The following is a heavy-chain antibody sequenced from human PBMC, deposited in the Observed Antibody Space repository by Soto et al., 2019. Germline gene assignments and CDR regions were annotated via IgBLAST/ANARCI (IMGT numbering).Heavy chain of an antibody. J-gene: IGHJ4*02. CDR3: AREGVSIFGVVHTYYFDY. CDR1: GGTFSSYA. D-gene: IGHD3-3*01. Sequence: VASVKVSCKASGGTFSSYAISWVRQAPGQGLEWMGGIIPIFGTANYAQKFQGRVTITADESTSTAYMELSSLRSEDTAVYYCAREGVSIFGVVHTYYFDYWGQGTLVTVSS. CDR2: IIPIFGTA. V-gene: IGHV1-69*13.